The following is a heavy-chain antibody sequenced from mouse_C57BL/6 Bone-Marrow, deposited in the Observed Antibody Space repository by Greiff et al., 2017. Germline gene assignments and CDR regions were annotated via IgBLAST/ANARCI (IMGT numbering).Heavy chain of an antibody. V-gene: IGHV5-15*01. CDR2: ISNLAYSI. J-gene: IGHJ1*03. D-gene: IGHD1-1*01. Sequence: EVHLVESGGGLVQPGGSLKLSCAASGFTFSDYGMAWVRQAPRKGPEWVAFISNLAYSIYYADTVTGRFTISRENAKNTLYLEMSSLRSEDTAMYYCARRNYYGSSPIWYFDVWGTGTTVTVSS. CDR1: GFTFSDYG. CDR3: ARRNYYGSSPIWYFDV.